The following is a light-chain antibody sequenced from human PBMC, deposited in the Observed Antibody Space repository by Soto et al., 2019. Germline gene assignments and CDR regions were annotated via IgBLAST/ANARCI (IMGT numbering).Light chain of an antibody. CDR3: QSYDSSLSGSV. J-gene: IGLJ2*01. Sequence: VLTQPPSVSGAPGQRVTISCTGSSSNIGAGYDVHWYQQLPGTAPKLLIYGNNNRPSGVPDRFSGSKSGTSASLAITGLQAEDEADYYCQSYDSSLSGSVFGGGTKLTVL. CDR2: GNN. V-gene: IGLV1-40*01. CDR1: SSNIGAGYD.